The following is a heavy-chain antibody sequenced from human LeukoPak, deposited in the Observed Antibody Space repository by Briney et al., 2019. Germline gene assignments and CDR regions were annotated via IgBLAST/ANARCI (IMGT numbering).Heavy chain of an antibody. D-gene: IGHD6-19*01. CDR3: ARAFSATTGYSSGWFGY. CDR1: GFTFTNYA. J-gene: IGHJ4*02. V-gene: IGHV3-23*01. Sequence: GGSLRLSCAASGFTFTNYAMSWVRQAPGKGLEWISGISGGGGSTYYADSVKGRFTISKDNSKNTLSLQMNSLRGEDTAVYYCARAFSATTGYSSGWFGYWGQGTLVTVSS. CDR2: ISGGGGST.